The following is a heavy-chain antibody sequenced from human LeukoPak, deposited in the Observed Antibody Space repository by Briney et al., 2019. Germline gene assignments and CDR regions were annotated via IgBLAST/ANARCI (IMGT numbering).Heavy chain of an antibody. V-gene: IGHV1-8*03. CDR1: GYTFTSYD. CDR2: MNPNSGNT. Sequence: ASVKVSCKASGYTFTSYDINWVRQATGQGLEWMGWMNPNSGNTGYAQKFQGRVTITRNTSISTAYMELSSLRSEDTAVYYCARVSYDSSGYFDWGQGTLVTVSS. CDR3: ARVSYDSSGYFD. D-gene: IGHD3-22*01. J-gene: IGHJ4*02.